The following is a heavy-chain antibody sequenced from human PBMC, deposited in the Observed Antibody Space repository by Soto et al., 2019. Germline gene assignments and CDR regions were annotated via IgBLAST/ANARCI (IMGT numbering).Heavy chain of an antibody. V-gene: IGHV1-58*02. CDR3: ATLGATPLTS. J-gene: IGHJ5*02. D-gene: IGHD1-26*01. CDR2: IVVASGKT. CDR1: GFTFSSSA. Sequence: GASVKVSCKASGFTFSSSAIQWVRQARGQPLEWIGWIVVASGKTDYTHNLQARVTITRDKSTNTAYMELSGLRSEDTAVYYCATLGATPLTSWGQGTLVTVSS.